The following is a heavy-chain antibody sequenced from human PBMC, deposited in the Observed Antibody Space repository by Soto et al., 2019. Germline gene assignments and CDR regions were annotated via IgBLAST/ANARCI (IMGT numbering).Heavy chain of an antibody. D-gene: IGHD2-21*02. CDR1: GFTFSSYA. J-gene: IGHJ4*02. V-gene: IGHV3-23*01. Sequence: VGSLRLSCAASGFTFSSYAMSWVRQAPGKGLEWVSAISGSGGSTYYADSVKGRFTISRDNSKNTLYLQMNSLRAEDTAVYYCAKGGSEHIVVVTAINYWGQGTLVTVSS. CDR2: ISGSGGST. CDR3: AKGGSEHIVVVTAINY.